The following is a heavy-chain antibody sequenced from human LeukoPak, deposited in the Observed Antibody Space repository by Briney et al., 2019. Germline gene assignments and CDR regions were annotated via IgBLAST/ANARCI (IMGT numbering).Heavy chain of an antibody. J-gene: IGHJ4*02. V-gene: IGHV4-39*02. Sequence: PSETLSLTCTISAASIGSSSHHWGWIRQSPGKGLEWIGSIYYGQTIYYNPSLNSRVTISVVTSKDQFTLQLNSVTAADTAVYYCAREPLDYSNYGDWGQGTLVTVSS. CDR3: AREPLDYSNYGD. D-gene: IGHD4-11*01. CDR1: AASIGSSSHH. CDR2: IYYGQTI.